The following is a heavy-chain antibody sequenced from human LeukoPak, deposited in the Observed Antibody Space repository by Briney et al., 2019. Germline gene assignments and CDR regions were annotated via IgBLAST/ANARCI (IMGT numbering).Heavy chain of an antibody. Sequence: GESLKISCKGSGYSFTSYWIGWVRQMPGKGLGWMGIIYPGDFYTRYSPSFQGQVTISADKSISTAYLQWSSLKASDTAMYYCARVYSSGWYGYWGQGTLVTVSS. V-gene: IGHV5-51*01. CDR3: ARVYSSGWYGY. J-gene: IGHJ4*02. CDR1: GYSFTSYW. D-gene: IGHD6-19*01. CDR2: IYPGDFYT.